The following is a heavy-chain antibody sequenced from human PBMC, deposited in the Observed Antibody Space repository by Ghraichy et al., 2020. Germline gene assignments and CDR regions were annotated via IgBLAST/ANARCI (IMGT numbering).Heavy chain of an antibody. V-gene: IGHV4-34*01. CDR1: GGSFSGYY. CDR2: INHSGST. D-gene: IGHD3-10*01. CDR3: ARGKRDQRRGAAPSRYYYGMDV. J-gene: IGHJ6*02. Sequence: SETLSLTCAVYGGSFSGYYWSWIRQPPGKGLEWIGEINHSGSTNYNPSLKSRVTISVDTSKNQFSLKLSSVTAADTAVYYCARGKRDQRRGAAPSRYYYGMDVWGQGTTVTVSS.